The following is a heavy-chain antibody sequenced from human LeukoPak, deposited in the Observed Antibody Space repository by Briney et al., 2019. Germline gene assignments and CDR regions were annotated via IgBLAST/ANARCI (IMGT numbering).Heavy chain of an antibody. Sequence: GGSLRLSCTASGFTFSSYWMHWVRQAPGKGLEWVSVIYSGGLTYYADSVEGRFTISRDNSKNTLYLQVDSLRAEDTAVYYCARASLSLVRGVIIPSFYYFDYWGQGTLVTVSS. J-gene: IGHJ4*02. V-gene: IGHV3-66*01. CDR2: IYSGGLT. CDR1: GFTFSSYW. D-gene: IGHD3-10*01. CDR3: ARASLSLVRGVIIPSFYYFDY.